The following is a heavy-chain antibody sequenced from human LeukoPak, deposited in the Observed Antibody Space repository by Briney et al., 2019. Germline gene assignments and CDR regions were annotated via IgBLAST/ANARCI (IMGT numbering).Heavy chain of an antibody. J-gene: IGHJ6*02. CDR3: ARARYYYDSRAGMDV. D-gene: IGHD3-22*01. CDR1: GYTFTNYY. CDR2: INPSGGST. Sequence: GASVKVSCKASGYTFTNYYIHWVRQAPGQGLEWMGIINPSGGSTNFAQKFQGRVTMTTDTSTITVYMELSSLRSEDTAVYYCARARYYYDSRAGMDVWGQGTTVTVSS. V-gene: IGHV1-46*01.